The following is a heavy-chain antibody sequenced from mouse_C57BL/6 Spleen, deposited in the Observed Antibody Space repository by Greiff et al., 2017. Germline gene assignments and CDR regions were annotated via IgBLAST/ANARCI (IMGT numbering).Heavy chain of an antibody. CDR1: GFSLSTFGMG. V-gene: IGHV8-8*01. Sequence: QVTLKVCGPGILQPSQTLSLTCSFSGFSLSTFGMGVGWIRQPSGKGLEWLAHIWWDDDKYYNPALKSRLTISKDTSKNQVFLKIANVDTADTATYYCARMRDYGGHYAMDYWGQGTSVTVSS. CDR2: IWWDDDK. J-gene: IGHJ4*01. CDR3: ARMRDYGGHYAMDY. D-gene: IGHD2-4*01.